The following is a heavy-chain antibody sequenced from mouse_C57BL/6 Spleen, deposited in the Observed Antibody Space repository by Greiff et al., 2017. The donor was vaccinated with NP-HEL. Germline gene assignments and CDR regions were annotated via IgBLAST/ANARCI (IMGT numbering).Heavy chain of an antibody. CDR1: GYTFTSYW. D-gene: IGHD2-1*01. V-gene: IGHV1-69*01. Sequence: QVQLQQPGAELVMPGASVKLSCKASGYTFTSYWMHWVKQRPGQGLEWIGEIDPSDSYTNYNQKFKGKSTLTVDKSSSTAYMQLSSLTSEDSAVYYCARRALYGNPFFDYWGQGTTLTVSS. CDR2: IDPSDSYT. CDR3: ARRALYGNPFFDY. J-gene: IGHJ2*01.